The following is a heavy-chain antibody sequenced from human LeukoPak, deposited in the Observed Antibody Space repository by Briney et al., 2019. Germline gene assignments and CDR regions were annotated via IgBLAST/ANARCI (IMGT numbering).Heavy chain of an antibody. CDR2: VFYSGDT. J-gene: IGHJ4*01. CDR1: VGYISSYY. D-gene: IGHD3-3*01. Sequence: SETLSLTCTVSVGYISSYYWSWIRQSPGKGREGIGNVFYSGDTNYNPSLKSRVTMSINPSNNHFSLHLTSVTAADTAVYFCASGTVSGVITPYSFHHWGHGTLVTVSS. V-gene: IGHV4-59*01. CDR3: ASGTVSGVITPYSFHH.